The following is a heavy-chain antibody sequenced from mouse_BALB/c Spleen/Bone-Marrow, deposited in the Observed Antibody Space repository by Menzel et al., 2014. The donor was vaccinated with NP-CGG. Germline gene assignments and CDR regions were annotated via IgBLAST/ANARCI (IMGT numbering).Heavy chain of an antibody. Sequence: EVKVVESGGGLVQPGGSLKLSCAASGFDFSRYWMSWVRQAPGKGLEWIGEINPDSSTINYTPSLKDKFIISRDNAKNTLYLQMNKVRSEDTALYYCASLHYYGFFAYWGQGTLVTVSA. CDR1: GFDFSRYW. V-gene: IGHV4-1*02. J-gene: IGHJ3*01. CDR2: INPDSSTI. D-gene: IGHD1-2*01. CDR3: ASLHYYGFFAY.